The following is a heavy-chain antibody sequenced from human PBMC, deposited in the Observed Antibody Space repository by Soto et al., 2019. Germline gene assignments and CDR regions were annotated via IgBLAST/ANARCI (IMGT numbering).Heavy chain of an antibody. J-gene: IGHJ4*02. Sequence: SVKVSCKASGGTFSSYTISLVRQAPGQGLEWVGRIIPILGIANYAQKFQGRVTITADKSTSTAYMELSSLRSEDTAVYYCARGPDSSGYYPFDYWGQGTLVTVSS. CDR2: IIPILGIA. D-gene: IGHD3-22*01. CDR1: GGTFSSYT. CDR3: ARGPDSSGYYPFDY. V-gene: IGHV1-69*02.